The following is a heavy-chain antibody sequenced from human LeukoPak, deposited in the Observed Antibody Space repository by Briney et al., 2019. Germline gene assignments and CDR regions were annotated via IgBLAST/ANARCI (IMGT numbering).Heavy chain of an antibody. CDR1: GGTFSSYA. D-gene: IGHD4-17*01. CDR3: ARGGYGAKPEDPDY. V-gene: IGHV1-2*06. Sequence: ASVTVSCKASGGTFSSYAISWVRQAPGQGLEWMGRINPNSGGTNYAQKFQGRVTMTRDTSISTAYMELSRLRSDDTAVYYCARGGYGAKPEDPDYWGQGTLVTVSS. J-gene: IGHJ4*02. CDR2: INPNSGGT.